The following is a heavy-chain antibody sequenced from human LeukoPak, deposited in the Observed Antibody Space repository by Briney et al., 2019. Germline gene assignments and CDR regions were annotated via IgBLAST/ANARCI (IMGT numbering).Heavy chain of an antibody. CDR2: ISGSGGST. CDR1: GFTFSNAW. D-gene: IGHD6-6*01. J-gene: IGHJ3*02. Sequence: GGSLRLSCAASGFTFSNAWMSWVRQAPGKGLEWVSAISGSGGSTYYADSVKGRFTISRDNSKNTLYLQMNSLRAEDTAVYYCAKSGWQLVLGDAFDIWGQGTMVTVSS. V-gene: IGHV3-23*01. CDR3: AKSGWQLVLGDAFDI.